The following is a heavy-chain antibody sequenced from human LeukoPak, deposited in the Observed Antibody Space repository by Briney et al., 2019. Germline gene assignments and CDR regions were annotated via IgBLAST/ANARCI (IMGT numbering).Heavy chain of an antibody. CDR1: GSTLTTHT. CDR2: IGGSDGST. J-gene: IGHJ4*02. D-gene: IGHD3-3*01. CDR3: ANTFTRFLEADY. V-gene: IGHV3-23*01. Sequence: GGSLRLSYAASGSTLTTHTMSWVRQAPGKGLEWFSVIGGSDGSTFYADSVKGRFTISRDNSKNTLYLQMNSLRAEDTAVYYCANTFTRFLEADYWGQXTLXXVSS.